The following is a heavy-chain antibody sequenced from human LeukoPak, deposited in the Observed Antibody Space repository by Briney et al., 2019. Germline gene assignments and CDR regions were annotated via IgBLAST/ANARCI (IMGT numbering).Heavy chain of an antibody. CDR2: ISSSGGST. V-gene: IGHV3-23*01. CDR3: VKRQCSGGSCYFIDY. D-gene: IGHD2-15*01. CDR1: GFTFSSYA. Sequence: QTGGSLRLSCAASGFTFSSYAMTWVRQAPGKGLEWVSVISSSGGSTYYADSVKGRFTISRDNSKNTVYLQMNSLRVEDTAVYYCVKRQCSGGSCYFIDYWGQGTLVTVSS. J-gene: IGHJ4*02.